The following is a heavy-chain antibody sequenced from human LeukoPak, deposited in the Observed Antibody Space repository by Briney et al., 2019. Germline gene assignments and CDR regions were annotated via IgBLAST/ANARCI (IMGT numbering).Heavy chain of an antibody. D-gene: IGHD1-14*01. CDR1: GGSISSYY. Sequence: SETLSLTCTVSGGSISSYYWSWIRQPPGKGLEWVGYIYYSGSTNYNPSLKSRVTISVDTSKNQFSLKLSSVTAADTAVYYCARDRNQGGYFDYWGQGTLVTVSS. V-gene: IGHV4-59*01. CDR3: ARDRNQGGYFDY. J-gene: IGHJ4*02. CDR2: IYYSGST.